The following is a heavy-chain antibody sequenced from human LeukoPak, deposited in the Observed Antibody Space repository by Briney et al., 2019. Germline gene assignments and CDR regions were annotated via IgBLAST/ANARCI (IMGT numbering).Heavy chain of an antibody. V-gene: IGHV3-48*04. CDR1: GFTFSSYN. D-gene: IGHD6-19*01. J-gene: IGHJ4*02. CDR2: IDTSSSTI. Sequence: GGSLRLSCAASGFTFSSYNMNWVRQAPGKGLEWVSFIDTSSSTIYYADSVKGRFTISRDNARNSLYLQMNSLRAEDTAVYYCARVLAVIGDYWGQGPLVTVSS. CDR3: ARVLAVIGDY.